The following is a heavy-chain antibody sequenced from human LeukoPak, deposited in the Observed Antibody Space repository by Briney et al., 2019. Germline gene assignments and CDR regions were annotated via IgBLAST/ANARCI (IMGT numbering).Heavy chain of an antibody. CDR2: INPTGTST. CDR1: GCIFTNYY. Sequence: ASVKVSCKPSGCIFTNYYMHWVRQAPGQGLEWMGLINPTGTSTNYAQKFRGRVTMTRDTSTTTVYMELSSLRSEDTAVYYCAREESGGYFDYWGQGTLVTVSS. V-gene: IGHV1-46*01. D-gene: IGHD2-8*02. CDR3: AREESGGYFDY. J-gene: IGHJ4*02.